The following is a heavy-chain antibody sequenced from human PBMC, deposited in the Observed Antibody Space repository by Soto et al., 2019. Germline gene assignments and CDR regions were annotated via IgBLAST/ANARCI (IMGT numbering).Heavy chain of an antibody. V-gene: IGHV3-30*18. D-gene: IGHD3-22*01. Sequence: GGSLRLSCAASGFTFTSYGMHWVRQAPGKGLEWVAVISFDGSNKYYADSVKGRFTISRDNSKNTLYLQMNSLKAEDTAVYYCAKDYAESSGYYFRIDAFEIWGQGTMVTVSS. CDR1: GFTFTSYG. CDR2: ISFDGSNK. J-gene: IGHJ3*02. CDR3: AKDYAESSGYYFRIDAFEI.